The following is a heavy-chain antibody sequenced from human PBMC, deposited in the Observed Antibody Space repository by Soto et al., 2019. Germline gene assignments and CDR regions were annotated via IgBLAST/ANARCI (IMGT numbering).Heavy chain of an antibody. J-gene: IGHJ2*01. V-gene: IGHV1-2*04. CDR3: ARGGVLRYFDWSHLYWYFDL. Sequence: QVQLVQSGAEVKKPGASVKVSCKASGYTFTGYYMHWVRQAPGQGLEWMGWINPNSGGTNYAQKFQGWVTMTRDTSISTAHMELSRLRSADTAVYYCARGGVLRYFDWSHLYWYFDLWGRGTLVTVSS. D-gene: IGHD3-9*01. CDR2: INPNSGGT. CDR1: GYTFTGYY.